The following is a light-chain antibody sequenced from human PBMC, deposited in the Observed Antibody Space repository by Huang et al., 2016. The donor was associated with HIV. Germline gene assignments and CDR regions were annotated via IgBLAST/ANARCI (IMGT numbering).Light chain of an antibody. Sequence: EIVLTQSPATLSLSPGDRATLSCRASQTVSSTYLAWYQQNPGQSPRLLIYGASSRATGSPDRFSGSGSGTDFTLTISRLEPEDFAVYYCQQYITSPETFGQGTKLEI. CDR2: GAS. J-gene: IGKJ2*01. V-gene: IGKV3-20*01. CDR3: QQYITSPET. CDR1: QTVSSTY.